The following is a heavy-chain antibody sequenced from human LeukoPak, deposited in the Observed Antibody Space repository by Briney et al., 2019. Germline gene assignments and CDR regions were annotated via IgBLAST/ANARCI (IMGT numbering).Heavy chain of an antibody. V-gene: IGHV4-4*07. CDR3: ARLRPSYYYGSGSPHDAFDI. Sequence: KTSETLSLTCTVSGGSIHSYWSWIRQPAGKGLEWIGRISGSGTITYNPSLKSRVTMSVDTSKNQFSLKLSSVTAADTAVYYCARLRPSYYYGSGSPHDAFDIWGQGTMVTVSS. CDR2: ISGSGTI. J-gene: IGHJ3*02. D-gene: IGHD3-10*01. CDR1: GGSIHSY.